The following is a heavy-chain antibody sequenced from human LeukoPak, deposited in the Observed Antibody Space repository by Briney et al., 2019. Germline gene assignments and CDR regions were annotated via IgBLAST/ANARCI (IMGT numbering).Heavy chain of an antibody. Sequence: PGGSLRLSCAASGFTFSSYEMNWVRQAPGKGLEWVSYISSTSGSTIYYADSVKGRFTISIYNAKNSLYLQMNSLRAEDTAVYYCAGRYCSSTSCLLDYWGQGTLVTVSS. CDR1: GFTFSSYE. CDR3: AGRYCSSTSCLLDY. V-gene: IGHV3-48*03. J-gene: IGHJ4*02. D-gene: IGHD2-2*01. CDR2: ISSTSGSTI.